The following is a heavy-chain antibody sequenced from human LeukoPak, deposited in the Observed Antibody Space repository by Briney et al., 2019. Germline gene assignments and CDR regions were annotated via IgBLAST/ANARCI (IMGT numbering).Heavy chain of an antibody. CDR2: IIPILGIA. V-gene: IGHV1-69*04. D-gene: IGHD3-10*01. CDR1: GGAFSSYT. Sequence: SVKVSCKASGGAFSSYTIRWVRQAPGQGLEWMERIIPILGIANYAQKFQGRVTITADTSTSTAYMELSSLRSEDTAVYYCARDRGTKLWSTLWGQGTLVTVSS. J-gene: IGHJ4*02. CDR3: ARDRGTKLWSTL.